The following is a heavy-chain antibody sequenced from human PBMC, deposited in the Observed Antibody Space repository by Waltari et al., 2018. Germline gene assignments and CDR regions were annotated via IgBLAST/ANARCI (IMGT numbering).Heavy chain of an antibody. Sequence: EVQLVESGGGLVQPGGSLRLSCAASGFTFSSYEMNWVRQAPGKGLEWVSYISSSGSTIYYADSGKGRFTISRDNAKNSLYLQMNSLRAEDTAVYYCARAATVGFYYYYGMDVWGQGTTVTVSS. CDR1: GFTFSSYE. D-gene: IGHD4-4*01. CDR3: ARAATVGFYYYYGMDV. J-gene: IGHJ6*02. CDR2: ISSSGSTI. V-gene: IGHV3-48*03.